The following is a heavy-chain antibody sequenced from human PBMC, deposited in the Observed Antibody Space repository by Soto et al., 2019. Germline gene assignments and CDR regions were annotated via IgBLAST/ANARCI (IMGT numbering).Heavy chain of an antibody. V-gene: IGHV1-69*01. D-gene: IGHD1-1*01. Sequence: QVQLVQSGAEVRKPGSSVRVSCKASGGRFNTYAFNWVRQAPGQGLEWLGGIITVFGAAMYAQKFQGRVTITADELTSTAYMELSGLRSEDTAVYYCARGGKERFRGSGMDVWGQGTTITVSS. J-gene: IGHJ6*02. CDR1: GGRFNTYA. CDR3: ARGGKERFRGSGMDV. CDR2: IITVFGAA.